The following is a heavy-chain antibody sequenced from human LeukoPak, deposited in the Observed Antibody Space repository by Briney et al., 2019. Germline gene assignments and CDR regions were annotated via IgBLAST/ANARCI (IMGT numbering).Heavy chain of an antibody. CDR1: GFTFSSYG. Sequence: GRSLRLSCAASGFTFSSYGMHWVRQAPGKGLEWVAVIWYDGSNKYYADSVKGRFTISRDNSKNTLYLQMNSLRAEDTAVYYCARDPPYSSGLDYWGQGTLVTVSS. J-gene: IGHJ4*02. D-gene: IGHD6-19*01. CDR3: ARDPPYSSGLDY. CDR2: IWYDGSNK. V-gene: IGHV3-33*01.